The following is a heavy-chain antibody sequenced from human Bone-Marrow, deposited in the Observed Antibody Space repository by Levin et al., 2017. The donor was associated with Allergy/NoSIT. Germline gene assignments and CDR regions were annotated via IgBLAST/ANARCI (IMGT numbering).Heavy chain of an antibody. V-gene: IGHV1-2*02. CDR3: ARGPRNQWLEIYDY. Sequence: ASVKVSCKASGYTFTDYYIHWLRQAPGRGLEWMGWVNSNTGETNYAQNFQGRVTMTRDTSITTAYMELTRLHSDDTAIYFCARGPRNQWLEIYDYGCEGSLVAVS. CDR2: VNSNTGET. J-gene: IGHJ4*02. D-gene: IGHD6-19*01. CDR1: GYTFTDYY.